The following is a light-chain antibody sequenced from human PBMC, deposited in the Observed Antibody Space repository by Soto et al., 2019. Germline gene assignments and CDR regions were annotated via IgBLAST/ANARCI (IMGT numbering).Light chain of an antibody. J-gene: IGKJ2*01. Sequence: EIVMTQSPDTLSVSPEESATLSCRASQSISSELAWYQQKPGQPPRLLIYGASTRATGVPARFTGSGSGSDFTLTISGLQSEDFAIYYCQQGHNWPLTIGQGTRLEI. CDR3: QQGHNWPLT. CDR1: QSISSE. V-gene: IGKV3-15*01. CDR2: GAS.